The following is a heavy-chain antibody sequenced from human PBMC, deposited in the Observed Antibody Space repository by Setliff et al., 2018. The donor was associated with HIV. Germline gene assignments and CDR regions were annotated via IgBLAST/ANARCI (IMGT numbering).Heavy chain of an antibody. J-gene: IGHJ6*04. V-gene: IGHV1-2*06. CDR3: ARGWATGADSSPLDV. CDR1: GYTFSAYY. CDR2: INPNSGGT. D-gene: IGHD6-19*01. Sequence: GASVKVSCKASGYTFSAYYMHWVRQAPGQGLEWMGRINPNSGGTKYGQKFQGRVTMTRDTSISTAYMAINRLRSDDTAVYYCARGWATGADSSPLDVWGKGTTVTVSS.